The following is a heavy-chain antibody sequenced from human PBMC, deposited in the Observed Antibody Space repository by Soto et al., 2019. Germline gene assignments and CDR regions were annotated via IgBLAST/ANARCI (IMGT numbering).Heavy chain of an antibody. D-gene: IGHD6-13*01. CDR2: ISGSGGST. CDR3: AKSYSSNWYDYFDY. J-gene: IGHJ4*02. Sequence: SGFTLSTYAMSWVLQAPGKGLEWVSAISGSGGSTYYADSVKGRFTISRDNSKNTLYLQMNSLRAEDTALYYCAKSYSSNWYDYFDYWGQGTLVTV. CDR1: GFTLSTYA. V-gene: IGHV3-23*01.